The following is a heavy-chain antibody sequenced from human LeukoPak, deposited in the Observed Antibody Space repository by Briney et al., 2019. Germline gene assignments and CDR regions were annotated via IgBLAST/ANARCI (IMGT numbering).Heavy chain of an antibody. D-gene: IGHD4-11*01. CDR3: AREVEGYSNYEYDY. Sequence: GGSLRLSCAASGFTFSSDSMNWVRQAPGKGLEWVSYISSSSSSTYYADSVKGRFTISRDNAKNSLYLQMSSLRAEDTAVYYCAREVEGYSNYEYDYWGQGTLVTVSS. CDR1: GFTFSSDS. J-gene: IGHJ4*02. V-gene: IGHV3-48*01. CDR2: ISSSSSST.